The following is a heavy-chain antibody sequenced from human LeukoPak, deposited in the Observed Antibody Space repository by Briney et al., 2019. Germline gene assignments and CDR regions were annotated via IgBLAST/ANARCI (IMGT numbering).Heavy chain of an antibody. D-gene: IGHD2-2*01. J-gene: IGHJ4*02. CDR1: GYTFTAYY. V-gene: IGHV1-2*02. CDR3: ARDLVGMPGGDFDY. Sequence: ASVKVSCKASGYTFTAYYVHWLRQAPGQGLEWMGWINPNSGGTNYAQKFQGRVTMTRDTSISTAYMELSRLRSDDTAVYYCARDLVGMPGGDFDYWGQGTLVTVSS. CDR2: INPNSGGT.